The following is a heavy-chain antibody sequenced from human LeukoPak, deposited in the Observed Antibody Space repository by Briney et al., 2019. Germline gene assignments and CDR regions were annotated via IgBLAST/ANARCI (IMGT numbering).Heavy chain of an antibody. D-gene: IGHD2-2*01. CDR1: GFTFSSYR. V-gene: IGHV3-7*01. Sequence: GGSLRLSCAASGFTFSSYRMSWVRQAPGKGLEWVANIKEDGSEKYYVDSVEGRFTISRDNAKNSLDLQMSSLRDEDTAVYYCARGPRGYCSSTSCAFDYWGQGTLVTVSS. CDR3: ARGPRGYCSSTSCAFDY. CDR2: IKEDGSEK. J-gene: IGHJ4*02.